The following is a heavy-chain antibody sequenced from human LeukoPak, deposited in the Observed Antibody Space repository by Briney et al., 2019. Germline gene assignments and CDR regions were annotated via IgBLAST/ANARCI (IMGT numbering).Heavy chain of an antibody. D-gene: IGHD2-15*01. CDR2: INHRGTT. J-gene: IGHJ6*03. Sequence: SETLSLTCAVYGGSFSGYYWSWIRQPPGKGLEWIGEINHRGTTNYNPSHNSRVTISVDTSNNQFSLKLSSVTAADTAVYYCARDVWYCSGGSCYKYYYYYMDVWGKGTTVTVSS. CDR1: GGSFSGYY. V-gene: IGHV4-34*01. CDR3: ARDVWYCSGGSCYKYYYYYMDV.